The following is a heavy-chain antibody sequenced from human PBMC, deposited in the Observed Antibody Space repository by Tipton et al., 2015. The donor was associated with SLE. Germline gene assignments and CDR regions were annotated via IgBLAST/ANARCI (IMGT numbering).Heavy chain of an antibody. Sequence: LRLSCAASGITFSRYWMSWVRLPPGKGLEWIAAVSYSGPSTYNPSLRSRVSISLDTSENQFSLRLTSVAAADTAVYHCARLRKPYTYGSGGYYIDYWGQGTLVTVSS. CDR1: GITFSRYW. CDR2: VSYSGPS. CDR3: ARLRKPYTYGSGGYYIDY. J-gene: IGHJ4*02. D-gene: IGHD3-3*01. V-gene: IGHV4-34*01.